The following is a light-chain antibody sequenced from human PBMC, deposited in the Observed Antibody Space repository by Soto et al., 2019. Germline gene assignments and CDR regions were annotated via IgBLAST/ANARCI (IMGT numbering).Light chain of an antibody. CDR2: EVV. V-gene: IGLV2-8*01. CDR1: KNDIGVYDF. Sequence: QSVLTQPPSASGSPGQSVTISCTGTKNDIGVYDFVSWYQHHPGKAPRLIIYEVVQRPSGVPDRFSGSESGNTASLTVSGLHAADEADYFCKSYAGSNTYVFGSGTKLTVL. J-gene: IGLJ1*01. CDR3: KSYAGSNTYV.